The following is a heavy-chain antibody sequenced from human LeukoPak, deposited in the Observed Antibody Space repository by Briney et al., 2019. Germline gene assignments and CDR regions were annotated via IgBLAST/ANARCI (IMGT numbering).Heavy chain of an antibody. CDR3: AREIYCSSTSCYCMDV. CDR2: IKQDGSEK. Sequence: PEGSLRLSCAASGFTFSSYWMSWVRQAPGKGLEWVANIKQDGSEKYYVDSVKGRFTISRDNAKSSLYLQMNSLRAEDTAVYYCAREIYCSSTSCYCMDVWGKGTTVTVSS. CDR1: GFTFSSYW. D-gene: IGHD2-2*01. J-gene: IGHJ6*03. V-gene: IGHV3-7*01.